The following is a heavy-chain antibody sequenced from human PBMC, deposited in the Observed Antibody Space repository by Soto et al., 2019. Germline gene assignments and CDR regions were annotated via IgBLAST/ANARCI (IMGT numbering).Heavy chain of an antibody. V-gene: IGHV3-30-3*01. CDR2: ISYEGSST. D-gene: IGHD3-22*01. J-gene: IGHJ6*02. Sequence: PGGSLRLSCVASGFTFDTYGIHWVRQAPGKGLQWVALISYEGSSTYYADSVRGRFTISRDNSKNTLYLQMNTLRPEDTGVYYCARVTPGNNLYYFPGLDFWGQGTSVTVSS. CDR1: GFTFDTYG. CDR3: ARVTPGNNLYYFPGLDF.